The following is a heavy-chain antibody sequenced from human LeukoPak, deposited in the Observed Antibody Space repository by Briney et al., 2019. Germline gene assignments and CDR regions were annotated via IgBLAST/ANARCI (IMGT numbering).Heavy chain of an antibody. CDR2: ISAYNGNT. CDR3: AREIAAAEGSNWFDP. CDR1: GYTFTSYG. D-gene: IGHD6-13*01. V-gene: IGHV1-18*01. Sequence: ASVKVSCKASGYTFTSYGISWVRQAPGQGLEWVGWISAYNGNTNYAQKLQGRVTMTTDTSTSTAYMELRSLRSDDTAVYYCAREIAAAEGSNWFDPWGQGTLVTVSS. J-gene: IGHJ5*02.